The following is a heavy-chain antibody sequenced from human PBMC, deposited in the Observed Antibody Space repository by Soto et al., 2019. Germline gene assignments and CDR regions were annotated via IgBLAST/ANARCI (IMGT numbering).Heavy chain of an antibody. D-gene: IGHD3-22*01. CDR3: ARGDYDSSGYLYFQH. V-gene: IGHV1-69*02. CDR1: GGTFSSYT. J-gene: IGHJ1*01. Sequence: QVQLVQSGAEVKKPGSSVKVSCKASGGTFSSYTISWVRQAPGQGLEWMGRIIPILGIANYAQKFQGRVTITAEKSTRTGYMELSSLRSEDTAVYYCARGDYDSSGYLYFQHWGQGTLVTVSS. CDR2: IIPILGIA.